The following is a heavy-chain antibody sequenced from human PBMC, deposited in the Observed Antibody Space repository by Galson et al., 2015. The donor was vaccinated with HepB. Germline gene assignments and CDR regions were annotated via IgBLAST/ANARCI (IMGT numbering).Heavy chain of an antibody. J-gene: IGHJ4*02. CDR3: ARDRDTAMALDY. V-gene: IGHV3-30-3*01. Sequence: SLRLSCAASGFTFSSYAMHWVRQAPGKGLEWVAVISYDGSNKYYADSVKGRFTISRDNSKNTLYLQMNSLRAEDTAVYYCARDRDTAMALDYWGQGTLVTVSS. CDR2: ISYDGSNK. D-gene: IGHD5-18*01. CDR1: GFTFSSYA.